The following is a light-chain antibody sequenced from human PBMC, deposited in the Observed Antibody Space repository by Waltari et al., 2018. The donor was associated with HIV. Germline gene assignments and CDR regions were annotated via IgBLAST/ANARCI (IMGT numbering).Light chain of an antibody. V-gene: IGLV2-8*01. Sequence: QSALTQPPSASGSPGQSVTISCTGTSSDVVGHNYVSWYHQHPGKAPKLIIYEVTQRPSGVPDRFSGSKSGNTASLTVSGLQPEDEGHYHCSSYAGSDNYVLFGGGTKLTVL. CDR3: SSYAGSDNYVL. J-gene: IGLJ2*01. CDR1: SSDVVGHNY. CDR2: EVT.